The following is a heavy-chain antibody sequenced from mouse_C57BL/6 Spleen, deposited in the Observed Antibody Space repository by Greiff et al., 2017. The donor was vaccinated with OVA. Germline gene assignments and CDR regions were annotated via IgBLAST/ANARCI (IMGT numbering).Heavy chain of an antibody. Sequence: VQLQQSGPELVKPGASVKISCKASGYTFTDYYMNWVKQSHGKSLEWIGDINPNNGGTSYNQKFKGKATLTVDKSSSTAYMELRSLTSEDSAVYYCALHAWFAYWGQGTLVTVSA. V-gene: IGHV1-26*01. J-gene: IGHJ3*01. CDR1: GYTFTDYY. CDR2: INPNNGGT. CDR3: ALHAWFAY.